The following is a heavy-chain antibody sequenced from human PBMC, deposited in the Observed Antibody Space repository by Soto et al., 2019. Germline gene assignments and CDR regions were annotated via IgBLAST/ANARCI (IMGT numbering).Heavy chain of an antibody. J-gene: IGHJ4*02. V-gene: IGHV3-53*01. CDR1: GFTVSNNY. Sequence: PGGPLRLSCAVSGFTVSNNYMSWVRQAPGKGPEWVAVIYSVGNRYYADSVKGRFSVSRDSAKNTLYLQMDNLRAEDTAVYYCARDYSSTLSNPFDYWGQGTWVTRLL. D-gene: IGHD2-15*01. CDR2: IYSVGNR. CDR3: ARDYSSTLSNPFDY.